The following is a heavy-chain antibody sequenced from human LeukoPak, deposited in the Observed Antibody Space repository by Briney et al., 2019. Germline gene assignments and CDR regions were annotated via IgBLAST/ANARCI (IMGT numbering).Heavy chain of an antibody. J-gene: IGHJ4*02. CDR1: GVSISSSNSY. D-gene: IGHD3-10*01. CDR2: IYYSGNT. Sequence: SETLSLTCTVSGVSISSSNSYWGWIRQPPGKGLEWIGSIYYSGNTYYNASLKSRVTISVDTSKNQFSLKLTSVTAADTAVYYCARQTGSGLFTLPGGQGTLVTVSS. V-gene: IGHV4-39*01. CDR3: ARQTGSGLFTLP.